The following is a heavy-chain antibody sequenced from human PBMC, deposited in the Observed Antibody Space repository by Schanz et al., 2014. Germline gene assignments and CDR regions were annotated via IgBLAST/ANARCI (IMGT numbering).Heavy chain of an antibody. CDR3: ARDGGRDGYNLAFDV. J-gene: IGHJ3*01. V-gene: IGHV3-53*01. D-gene: IGHD5-12*01. Sequence: EVQLVESGGGLIQPGGSLRLSCAASGFPFSSYDMSWVRQAPGKGLEWISSMYINSGSTQYADSVKGRFIISRDSSKNTLFLQMNSLRAEDTAVYFCARDGGRDGYNLAFDVWGQGTLVTVSS. CDR1: GFPFSSYD. CDR2: MYINSGST.